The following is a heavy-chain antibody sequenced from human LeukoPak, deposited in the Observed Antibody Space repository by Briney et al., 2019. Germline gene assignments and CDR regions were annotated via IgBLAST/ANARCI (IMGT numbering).Heavy chain of an antibody. CDR3: ASFDWNYHDY. Sequence: GGSLRLSCAASGFTFSTYWMSWVRQAPGKGLEWVANINQDGSEKYYVDSVKGRFTISRDNAKNSLYLQMNSLRAEDTAVYYCASFDWNYHDYWGQGTLVTVSS. V-gene: IGHV3-7*01. CDR2: INQDGSEK. CDR1: GFTFSTYW. D-gene: IGHD1-1*01. J-gene: IGHJ4*02.